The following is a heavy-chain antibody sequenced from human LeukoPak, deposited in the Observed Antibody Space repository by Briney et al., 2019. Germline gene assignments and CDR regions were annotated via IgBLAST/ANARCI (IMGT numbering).Heavy chain of an antibody. V-gene: IGHV1-2*02. D-gene: IGHD3-3*01. CDR3: ARGFTIFGVVITRIDY. CDR1: GYTFTGYY. Sequence: GASVKVSCKASGYTFTGYYMHWVRRAPGQGLEWMGWINPNSGGTNYAQKFQGRVTMTRDTSISTAYMELSRLRSDDTAVYYCARGFTIFGVVITRIDYWGQGTLVTVSS. J-gene: IGHJ4*02. CDR2: INPNSGGT.